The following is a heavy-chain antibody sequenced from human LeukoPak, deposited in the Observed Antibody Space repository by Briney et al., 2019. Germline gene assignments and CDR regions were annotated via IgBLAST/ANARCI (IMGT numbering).Heavy chain of an antibody. Sequence: SETLSLTCTVSGGSISSSSYYWGWIRQPPGKGLEWIGEINHSGSTNYNLSLKSRVTISVDTSKNQFSLKLSSVTAADTAVYYCGRKRASDYWGQGNLVTVSS. D-gene: IGHD1-14*01. V-gene: IGHV4-39*07. J-gene: IGHJ4*02. CDR1: GGSISSSSYY. CDR3: GRKRASDY. CDR2: INHSGST.